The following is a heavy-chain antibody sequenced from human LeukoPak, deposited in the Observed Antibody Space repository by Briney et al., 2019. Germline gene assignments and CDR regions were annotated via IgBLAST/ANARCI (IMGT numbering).Heavy chain of an antibody. J-gene: IGHJ4*02. CDR2: ISAYNGNT. Sequence: ASLKLSCTASGYTFTSYGISWGRHAPGQGLEWMGWISAYNGNTDYAQKLKGRVTMTTDTSTSTAYMELRSLRADDTAVYYCARVSNDYGDYYFDYLGKGTLVPFS. CDR1: GYTFTSYG. D-gene: IGHD4-17*01. V-gene: IGHV1-18*01. CDR3: ARVSNDYGDYYFDY.